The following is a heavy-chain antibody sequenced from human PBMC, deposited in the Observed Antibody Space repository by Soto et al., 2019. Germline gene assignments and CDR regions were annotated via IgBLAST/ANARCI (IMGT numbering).Heavy chain of an antibody. CDR1: GGSISSGGYY. D-gene: IGHD6-19*01. J-gene: IGHJ1*01. CDR2: VYYTGST. Sequence: SETLSLTCTVSGGSISSGGYYWSWIRQYPGLGLEWIGAVYYTGSTYYKRPLKSRLTMSVDTSKNQFSLMLTSVTAADTAVYYCAREYSSGSYGYFEXWGQGIPVTVSX. V-gene: IGHV4-31*03. CDR3: AREYSSGSYGYFEX.